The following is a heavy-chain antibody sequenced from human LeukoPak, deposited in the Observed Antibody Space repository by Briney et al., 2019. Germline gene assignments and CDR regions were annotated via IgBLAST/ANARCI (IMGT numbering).Heavy chain of an antibody. CDR3: ARVRAFDI. Sequence: GGSLRLSCAASGFTFSSYWMHWVRQAPGEGLVWVSRINSDGSSTSYADSVKGRFTISRDNAKNSLYLQMNSLRAEDTAVYYCARVRAFDIWGPGTMVTVSS. V-gene: IGHV3-74*01. CDR1: GFTFSSYW. CDR2: INSDGSST. J-gene: IGHJ3*02.